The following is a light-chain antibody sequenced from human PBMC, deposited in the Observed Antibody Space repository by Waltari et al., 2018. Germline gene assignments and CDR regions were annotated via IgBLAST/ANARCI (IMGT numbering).Light chain of an antibody. CDR2: DVS. CDR1: SSDVGGYEY. V-gene: IGLV2-23*02. Sequence: QSALTQPASVSGSPGQSITISCTGTSSDVGGYEYVTWYQQHPGKAPKLMIYDVSNRPSGVSNRFSGSKSGNTASLTISGLQAEDEADYYCCSYAGSRTLVFGGGTKLTVL. CDR3: CSYAGSRTLV. J-gene: IGLJ2*01.